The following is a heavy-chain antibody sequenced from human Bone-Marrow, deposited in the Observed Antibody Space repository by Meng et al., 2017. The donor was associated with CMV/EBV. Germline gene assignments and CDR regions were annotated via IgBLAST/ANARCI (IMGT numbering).Heavy chain of an antibody. V-gene: IGHV1-69*10. D-gene: IGHD3-10*01. CDR1: GGTFSRYA. Sequence: SVKVSCKASGGTFSRYAFSWVRQAPGQGLEWMGGIIPMIDKAHYAQKFQGTVTITADKSTSTAYMELSSLKSDDTAVYYCASAMVRTVTTYYYYLYGLDVWGQGTTVTGSS. J-gene: IGHJ6*02. CDR2: IIPMIDKA. CDR3: ASAMVRTVTTYYYYLYGLDV.